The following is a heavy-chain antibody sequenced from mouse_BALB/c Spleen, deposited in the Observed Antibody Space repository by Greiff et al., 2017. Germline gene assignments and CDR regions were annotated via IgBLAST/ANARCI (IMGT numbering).Heavy chain of an antibody. CDR2: IDPETGGT. CDR1: GYTFTDYE. CDR3: TRYYGSSGDYWYFDV. J-gene: IGHJ1*01. Sequence: VQRVESGAELVRPGASVTLSCKASGYTFTDYEMHWVKQTPVHGLEWIGAIDPETGGTAYNQKFKGKATLTADKSSSTAYMELRSLTSEDSAVYYCTRYYGSSGDYWYFDVWGAGTTVTVSS. D-gene: IGHD1-1*01. V-gene: IGHV1-15*01.